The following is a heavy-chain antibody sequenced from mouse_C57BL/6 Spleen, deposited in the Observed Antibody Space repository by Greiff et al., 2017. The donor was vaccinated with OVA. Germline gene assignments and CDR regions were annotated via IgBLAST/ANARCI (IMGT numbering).Heavy chain of an antibody. V-gene: IGHV1-55*01. D-gene: IGHD6-1*01. CDR3: AHESLYYYAMDY. CDR1: GYTFTSYW. Sequence: QVQLQQPGAELVKPGASVKMSCKASGYTFTSYWITWVKQRPGQGLEWIGDIYPGSGSTNYNEKFKSKTTLTVDTSSSTAYMQLSSLTSEDSAVYYCAHESLYYYAMDYWGQGTSVTVSS. CDR2: IYPGSGST. J-gene: IGHJ4*01.